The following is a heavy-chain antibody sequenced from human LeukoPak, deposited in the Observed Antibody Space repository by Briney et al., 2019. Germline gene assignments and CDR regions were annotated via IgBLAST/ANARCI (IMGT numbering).Heavy chain of an antibody. J-gene: IGHJ4*02. D-gene: IGHD1-26*01. Sequence: ASVKVSCKVSVYALTELSLHWVRQAPGKGLEWMGGFDPEHGETIYAQKFQGRVTMTEDTSTDTAYMELSSLRSEDTAVYYCATDTRIVGTKGAHDCWGQGTLVTVSS. CDR3: ATDTRIVGTKGAHDC. CDR2: FDPEHGET. CDR1: VYALTELS. V-gene: IGHV1-24*01.